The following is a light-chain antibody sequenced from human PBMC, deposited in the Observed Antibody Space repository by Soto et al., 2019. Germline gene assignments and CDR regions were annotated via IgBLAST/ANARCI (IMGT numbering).Light chain of an antibody. J-gene: IGKJ3*01. V-gene: IGKV3-11*01. Sequence: EIVLTQSPATLSLSPGERATLSCRASQSVSSYLAWYQQKPGQAPRLLIYDASNRATGIPAMFSGSGSGTDFTLTISSLEPEDFAVYYCQQRSNWPLTFGPGTKVDIK. CDR1: QSVSSY. CDR2: DAS. CDR3: QQRSNWPLT.